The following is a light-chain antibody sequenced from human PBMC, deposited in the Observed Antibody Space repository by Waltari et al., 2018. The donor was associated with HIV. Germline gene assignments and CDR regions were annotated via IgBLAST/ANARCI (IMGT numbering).Light chain of an antibody. CDR3: QQYNSSPFT. CDR1: QSVDSSY. V-gene: IGKV3-20*01. J-gene: IGKJ4*01. Sequence: IVLTQSPGTLSLSPGERATLSCRASQSVDSSYLAWYQQKPGQAHRLLIYAASSRATGIPDRFTGSGSGTDFTLSISRLDPEDFALYYCQQYNSSPFTFGGGTRVEIK. CDR2: AAS.